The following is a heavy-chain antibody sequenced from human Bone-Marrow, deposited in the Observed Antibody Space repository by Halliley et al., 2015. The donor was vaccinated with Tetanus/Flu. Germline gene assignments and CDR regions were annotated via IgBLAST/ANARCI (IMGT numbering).Heavy chain of an antibody. Sequence: TLSLTCAVSGFSITTGGYYWSWIRQPPGKGLQWLGYIFFSGNPYYNPSFKGRVTISIDTSMNHVSLKLASVTAADTAVYYCASSPTTQQLEAVFFAHWGQGTLVAVSS. CDR3: ASSPTTQQLEAVFFAH. V-gene: IGHV4-30-4*01. CDR2: IFFSGNP. J-gene: IGHJ4*02. D-gene: IGHD6-13*01. CDR1: GFSITTGGYY.